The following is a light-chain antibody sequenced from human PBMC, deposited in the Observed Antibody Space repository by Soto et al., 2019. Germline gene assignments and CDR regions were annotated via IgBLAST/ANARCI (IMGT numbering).Light chain of an antibody. Sequence: QPVLTQSPSASASLGASVKLTCTLSSGHGNYVIAWHQQQPEKGPRYLMKVKSDCSHTKGAGIPDRVSGASSGAERYLAVSRLQSEDEADYYCQTWDTGIVVFGGGTKLTVL. J-gene: IGLJ2*01. CDR2: VKSDCSH. CDR3: QTWDTGIVV. V-gene: IGLV4-69*01. CDR1: SGHGNYV.